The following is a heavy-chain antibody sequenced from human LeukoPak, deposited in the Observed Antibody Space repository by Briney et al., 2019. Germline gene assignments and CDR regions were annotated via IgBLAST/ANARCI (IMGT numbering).Heavy chain of an antibody. CDR2: ISSSSSYI. D-gene: IGHD6-19*01. J-gene: IGHJ4*02. CDR1: GFIFSSYS. Sequence: GGSLRLSCAASGFIFSSYSMSWVRQAPGKGLEWVSSISSSSSYIYYADSVKGRFTISRDNAKNSLYLQMNSLRAEDTAVYYCARYRSSGWDTIPYFDYWGQGTLVTVSS. V-gene: IGHV3-21*01. CDR3: ARYRSSGWDTIPYFDY.